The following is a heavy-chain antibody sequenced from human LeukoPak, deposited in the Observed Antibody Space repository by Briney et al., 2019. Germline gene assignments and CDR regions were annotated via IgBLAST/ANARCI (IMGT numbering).Heavy chain of an antibody. J-gene: IGHJ4*02. CDR2: INPNSGGT. CDR3: ARDGVEYYYDSSGYYHGYYFDY. D-gene: IGHD3-22*01. V-gene: IGHV1-2*02. CDR1: GYTFTGYY. Sequence: GASVKVSCKASGYTFTGYYMHWVRQAPGQGLEWMGWINPNSGGTNYAQKFQGRVTMTRDTSISTAYMELSRLRSDGTAVYYCARDGVEYYYDSSGYYHGYYFDYWGQGTLVTVSS.